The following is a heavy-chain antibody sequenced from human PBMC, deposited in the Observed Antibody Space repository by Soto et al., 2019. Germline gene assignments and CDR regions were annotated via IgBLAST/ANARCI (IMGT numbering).Heavy chain of an antibody. D-gene: IGHD3-3*01. Sequence: SETLSLTCTVSGGSISSYYWSWIRQPPGKGLEWIGYIYYSGSTNYNPSLKSRVTISVDTSKNQFSLKLSSVTAADTAVYYCARVPLTIFGVVIAPWFAFDIWGQGTMVTVSS. CDR2: IYYSGST. CDR3: ARVPLTIFGVVIAPWFAFDI. V-gene: IGHV4-59*01. J-gene: IGHJ3*02. CDR1: GGSISSYY.